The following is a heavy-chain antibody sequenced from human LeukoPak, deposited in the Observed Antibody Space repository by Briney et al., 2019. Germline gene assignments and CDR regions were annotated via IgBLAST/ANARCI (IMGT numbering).Heavy chain of an antibody. CDR2: INSDGSWT. D-gene: IGHD2/OR15-2a*01. CDR3: VSFYETY. V-gene: IGHV3-74*01. CDR1: GSNW. J-gene: IGHJ4*02. Sequence: GGSLRLSCAASGSNWRHWVRQAPGKGLVWVSHINSDGSWTSYADSVKGRFTISKDNAKNTVYLQMNNLRAEDTAVYYCVSFYETYWGRGTLVTVSS.